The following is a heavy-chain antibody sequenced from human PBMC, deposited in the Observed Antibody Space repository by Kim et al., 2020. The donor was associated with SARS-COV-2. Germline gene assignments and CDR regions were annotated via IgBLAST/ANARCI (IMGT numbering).Heavy chain of an antibody. Sequence: GGSLRLSCAASGFTFSKYAMRWVRQAPGEGLEWLSAISGSGGITKNADSVKGRFTISRDNSKNTLYLEMNSLRAEDTAVYYCSKDLDINIYYPQCDYWGQGILVTVSS. CDR1: GFTFSKYA. D-gene: IGHD3-22*01. CDR3: SKDLDINIYYPQCDY. V-gene: IGHV3-23*01. CDR2: ISGSGGIT. J-gene: IGHJ4*02.